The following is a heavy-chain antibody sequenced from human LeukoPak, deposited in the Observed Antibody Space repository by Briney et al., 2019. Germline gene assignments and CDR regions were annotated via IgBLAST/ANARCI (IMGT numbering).Heavy chain of an antibody. CDR2: LSYDGSNE. D-gene: IGHD3-10*01. J-gene: IGHJ4*02. Sequence: GGSLRLSCAASGFPFSSYGMHWVRQAPGKGLEWVAVLSYDGSNEYYADSVKGRFTISRDNSKNTLYLQMNSLRVEDTAVYYCAGSWFYRDYFEYWGQGTLVTVSS. V-gene: IGHV3-30*03. CDR1: GFPFSSYG. CDR3: AGSWFYRDYFEY.